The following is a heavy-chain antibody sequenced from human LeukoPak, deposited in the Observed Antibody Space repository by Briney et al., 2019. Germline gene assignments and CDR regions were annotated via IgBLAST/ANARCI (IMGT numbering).Heavy chain of an antibody. J-gene: IGHJ4*02. CDR2: IDTNKGNT. D-gene: IGHD2-2*01. V-gene: IGHV1-18*04. Sequence: ASVKVSCRAYGYSFLGYGISWVRQAPGKGLEWMGWIDTNKGNTSYAQHFQGRLTLTTDTSTSTAYMELRSLRSDDTAVYYCARDCSSPSCQDGLFEFWGQGTLVTVSS. CDR1: GYSFLGYG. CDR3: ARDCSSPSCQDGLFEF.